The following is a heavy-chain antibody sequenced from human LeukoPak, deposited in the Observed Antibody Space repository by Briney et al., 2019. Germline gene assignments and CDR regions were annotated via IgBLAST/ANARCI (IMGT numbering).Heavy chain of an antibody. CDR3: AREEDYYDSSGYYSNL. V-gene: IGHV4-34*01. D-gene: IGHD3-22*01. CDR2: INHSGST. Sequence: SSETLSLTCAVYGGSFSGCYWSWIRQPPGKGLEWIGEINHSGSTNYNPSLKSRVTISVDTSKNQFSLKLSSVTAADTAVYYCAREEDYYDSSGYYSNLWGQGTLVTVSS. J-gene: IGHJ5*02. CDR1: GGSFSGCY.